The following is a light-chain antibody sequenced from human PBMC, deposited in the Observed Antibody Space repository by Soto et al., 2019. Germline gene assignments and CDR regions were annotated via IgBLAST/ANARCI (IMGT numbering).Light chain of an antibody. Sequence: EMALTQSPATLSLSPGERATLSCLASQSVGSYLAWYQQKPGQAPRLLIYDASKRATGIPARFSGSGSGTDFTLTISSLEPEDFALYYCQQLSHWPFTFGPGTKVDI. CDR3: QQLSHWPFT. V-gene: IGKV3-11*01. CDR1: QSVGSY. J-gene: IGKJ3*01. CDR2: DAS.